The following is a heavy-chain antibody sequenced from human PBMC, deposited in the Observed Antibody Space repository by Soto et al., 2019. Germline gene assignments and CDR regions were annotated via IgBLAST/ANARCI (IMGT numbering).Heavy chain of an antibody. CDR3: ARQYCSGTSCYWYFDF. CDR2: INTDTGST. CDR1: GYQFTGSY. J-gene: IGHJ4*02. V-gene: IGHV1-46*01. D-gene: IGHD2-2*01. Sequence: QVRLVQSGAEVQRPGASLNISCQATGYQFTGSYLHWVRRAPGHGLQWMGMINTDTGSTTYAATFQGRVAMSANRSAGTVYLGLGSLRSDDTATYYCARQYCSGTSCYWYFDFWGQGTLVTVSS.